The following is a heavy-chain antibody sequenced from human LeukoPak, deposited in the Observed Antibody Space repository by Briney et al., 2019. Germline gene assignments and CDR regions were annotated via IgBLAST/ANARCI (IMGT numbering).Heavy chain of an antibody. V-gene: IGHV3-30-3*01. CDR2: ISDDGSKK. CDR3: AREGGYCSSTTCYFDS. J-gene: IGHJ4*02. D-gene: IGHD2-2*01. CDR1: GFTFSSYS. Sequence: GRSLRLSCAASGFTFSSYSMHWVRHAPGKGLEWVAVISDDGSKKSYADSVKGRFTVSRDNSKNTLYLQMNSPRVEDTAVYYCAREGGYCSSTTCYFDSWGQGTLVTVSS.